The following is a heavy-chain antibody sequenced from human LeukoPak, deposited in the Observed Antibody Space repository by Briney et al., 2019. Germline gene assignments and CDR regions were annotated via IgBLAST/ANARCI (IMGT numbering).Heavy chain of an antibody. CDR1: GGSISRYY. CDR3: ARDRSSGWYDDAFDI. J-gene: IGHJ3*02. V-gene: IGHV4-59*01. Sequence: PSETLSLTCTVSGGSISRYYWSWIRQPPGKGLEWIGYIYYSGSTNYNPSLKSRVTISVDTSKSQFSLKLSSVTAADTAVYYCARDRSSGWYDDAFDIWGQGTMVTVSS. D-gene: IGHD6-19*01. CDR2: IYYSGST.